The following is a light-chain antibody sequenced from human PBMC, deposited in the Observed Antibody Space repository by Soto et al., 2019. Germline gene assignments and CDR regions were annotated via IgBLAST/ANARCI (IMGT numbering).Light chain of an antibody. Sequence: DIQLTQSPSFLSASVGDRVTTTCRASQGISSYLAWYQQKPGKAPKLLIYAASTLQSGVPSRFSGSGSGTEFTLTISSLQPEDFATYYCQQINSYPITFGQGTRLEIK. CDR2: AAS. CDR1: QGISSY. V-gene: IGKV1-9*01. J-gene: IGKJ5*01. CDR3: QQINSYPIT.